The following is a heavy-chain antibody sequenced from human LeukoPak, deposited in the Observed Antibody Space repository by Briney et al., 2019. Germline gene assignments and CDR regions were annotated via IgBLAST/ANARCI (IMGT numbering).Heavy chain of an antibody. D-gene: IGHD3-10*01. CDR3: AREGPYYYGSGSLDY. J-gene: IGHJ4*02. CDR1: GGSISSGGYY. Sequence: SQTLSLTCTVSGGSISSGGYYWSWIRQHPGKGLEWIGYIYYSGSTYYNPSLKSRVTISVDTSKNQFSLKLSSVTAADTAVYYCAREGPYYYGSGSLDYWGQGTLVTVSS. CDR2: IYYSGST. V-gene: IGHV4-31*03.